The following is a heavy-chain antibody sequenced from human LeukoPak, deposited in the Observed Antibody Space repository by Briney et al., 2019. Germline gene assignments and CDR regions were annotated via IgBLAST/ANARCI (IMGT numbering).Heavy chain of an antibody. V-gene: IGHV4-59*01. CDR2: IYYSGST. CDR1: GGSISSYY. CDR3: ARERASPASPSYGMDV. Sequence: SETLSLTCTVSGGSISSYYWSWLRQPPGKGLEWIGYIYYSGSTNYNPSLKSRVTISVDTSKNQFSLKLSSVTAADTAVYYCARERASPASPSYGMDVWGQGTTVTVSS. J-gene: IGHJ6*02.